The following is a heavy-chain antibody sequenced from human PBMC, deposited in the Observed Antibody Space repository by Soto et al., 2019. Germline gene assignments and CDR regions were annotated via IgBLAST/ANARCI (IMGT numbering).Heavy chain of an antibody. Sequence: GGSLRLYCVAFGLTIRTSGMHWVRQAPRKGLKWVALISHDGSNHFYAEYVKSRFTISRDNSKNMLFLQMNSLRADDSAVYFCAKESSAALDHRGQGTVVTITS. CDR2: ISHDGSNH. CDR3: AKESSAALDH. V-gene: IGHV3-30*18. D-gene: IGHD6-25*01. J-gene: IGHJ4*02. CDR1: GLTIRTSG.